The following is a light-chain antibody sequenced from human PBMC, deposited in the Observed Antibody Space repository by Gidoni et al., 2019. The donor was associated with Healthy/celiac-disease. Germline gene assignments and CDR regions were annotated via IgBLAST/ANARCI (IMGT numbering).Light chain of an antibody. J-gene: IGKJ3*01. V-gene: IGKV2-28*01. Sequence: DIVMTQSPLSLPVTPGEPASISCRSSPILLHSNGYNYLDWYRQKPGQSPQLLIYLGSNRASGVPDRFSGSGSGTDVTLKISRVEAEDVGVYYCMQALQTRFTFXPXTKVDIK. CDR1: PILLHSNGYNY. CDR2: LGS. CDR3: MQALQTRFT.